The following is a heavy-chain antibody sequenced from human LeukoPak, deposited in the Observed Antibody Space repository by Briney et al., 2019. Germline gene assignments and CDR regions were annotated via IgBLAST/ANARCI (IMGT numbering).Heavy chain of an antibody. J-gene: IGHJ6*02. Sequence: SETLSLTCAVYGGSFSGYYWSWIRQPPGKGPEWIGEINHSGSTNYNPSLKSRVTISVDTSKNQFSLKLSSVTAADTAVYYCAGSMSYCSSTSCLYGMDVWGQGTTVTVSS. CDR1: GGSFSGYY. V-gene: IGHV4-34*01. CDR2: INHSGST. D-gene: IGHD2-2*01. CDR3: AGSMSYCSSTSCLYGMDV.